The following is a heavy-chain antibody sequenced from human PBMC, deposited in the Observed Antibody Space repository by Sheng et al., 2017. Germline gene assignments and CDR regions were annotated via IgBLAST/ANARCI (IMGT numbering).Heavy chain of an antibody. Sequence: QVQLQESGPGLVKPSETLSLTCTVSGGSISSYYWSWIRQPAGKGLEWIGRIYTSGSTNYNPSLKSRVTMSVDTSKNQFSLKLSSVTAADTAVYYCARTPPLRGKGNHYYYYGMDVWAKGPRSPSP. CDR1: GGSISSYY. CDR2: IYTSGST. V-gene: IGHV4-4*07. D-gene: IGHD4-4*01. CDR3: ARTPPLRGKGNHYYYYGMDV. J-gene: IGHJ6*02.